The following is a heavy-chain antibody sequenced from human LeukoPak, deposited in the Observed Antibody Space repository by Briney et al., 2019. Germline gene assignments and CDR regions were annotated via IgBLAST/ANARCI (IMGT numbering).Heavy chain of an antibody. D-gene: IGHD3-22*01. CDR1: GFTFSSYA. V-gene: IGHV3-23*01. CDR2: ISGSGGST. Sequence: GGSLRLSCAASGFTFSSYAMSWVRQAPGKGLEWVSAISGSGGSTYYADSVKGRFTISRDNSKNTLYLQMNSLRAEDTAVYYCAKEVLYDSSGYLEDAFDIWGQGTMVTVSS. CDR3: AKEVLYDSSGYLEDAFDI. J-gene: IGHJ3*02.